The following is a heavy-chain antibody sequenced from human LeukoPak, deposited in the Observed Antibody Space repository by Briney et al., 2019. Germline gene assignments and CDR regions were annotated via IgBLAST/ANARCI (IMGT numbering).Heavy chain of an antibody. V-gene: IGHV5-51*01. CDR1: GYSFTSYW. D-gene: IGHD3-3*01. CDR2: IYPGDSDT. Sequence: GESLKISCKGSGYSFTSYWIGWVRQMPGKGLEWMGIIYPGDSDTRYSPSFQGQVTISADKSISTAYLQWSSLKASDTAMYYCARLAGGITIFGVASSPAEFDPWGQGTLVTVSS. CDR3: ARLAGGITIFGVASSPAEFDP. J-gene: IGHJ5*02.